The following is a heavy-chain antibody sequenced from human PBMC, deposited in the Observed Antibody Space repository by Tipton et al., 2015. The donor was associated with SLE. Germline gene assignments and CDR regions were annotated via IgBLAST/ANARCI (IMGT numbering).Heavy chain of an antibody. CDR1: GFTFNIYN. D-gene: IGHD6-13*01. J-gene: IGHJ4*02. CDR3: ARVNVGYSSSWHFDS. Sequence: SLRLSCAASGFTFNIYNMIWVRQAPGKGLECVSRISSDGTSMYYADSVRGRFTISRDNAKNSLYLQMNSLSAEDTAVYYCARVNVGYSSSWHFDSWGQGTLVTVSS. V-gene: IGHV3-48*01. CDR2: ISSDGTSM.